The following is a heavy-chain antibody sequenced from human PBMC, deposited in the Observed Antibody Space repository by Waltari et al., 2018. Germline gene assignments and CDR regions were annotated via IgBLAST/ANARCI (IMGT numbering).Heavy chain of an antibody. D-gene: IGHD6-19*01. J-gene: IGHJ3*01. CDR3: VKGPRYTSAYYDFDV. Sequence: ELQLVESGGGLVQPGGSLRLSCAASGLALTRFEMFWVRQAPGKGLEWVSYIGTRSSTIHYADSAKGRFTISRDNAKNSLHLQMSSLRDEDTALYYCVKGPRYTSAYYDFDVWGQGTTVTVSS. V-gene: IGHV3-48*03. CDR1: GLALTRFE. CDR2: IGTRSSTI.